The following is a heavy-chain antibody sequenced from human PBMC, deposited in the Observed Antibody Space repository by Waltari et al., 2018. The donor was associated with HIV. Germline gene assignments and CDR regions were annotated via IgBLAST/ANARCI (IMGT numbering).Heavy chain of an antibody. CDR3: ARDIYDSGYDYGWFDP. CDR2: INAANGNT. V-gene: IGHV1-3*01. J-gene: IGHJ5*02. D-gene: IGHD5-12*01. CDR1: GYTFTKYG. Sequence: QVQLVQSGAEVKKPGASVKVSCKASGYTFTKYGVHWVRQAPGQRLEWMGWINAANGNTKYSQKFQVRVTITRDTYASTAYMELSSLRSEDTAVYYCARDIYDSGYDYGWFDPWGKGTLVTVSS.